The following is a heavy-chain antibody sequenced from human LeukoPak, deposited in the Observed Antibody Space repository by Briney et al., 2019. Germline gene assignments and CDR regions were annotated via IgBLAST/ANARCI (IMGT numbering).Heavy chain of an antibody. CDR1: GYTFSNFG. CDR3: ARDGTSTDDY. V-gene: IGHV1-18*01. Sequence: GASVKVSCKASGYTFSNFGISWVRQAPGQGLEWMGWISGNSDNPNYGQKFQGRLTVTTDSSTSTAYMELRNLRSDDTAVYYCARDGTSTDDYWGQGTLVTVSS. CDR2: ISGNSDNP. J-gene: IGHJ4*02. D-gene: IGHD2-2*01.